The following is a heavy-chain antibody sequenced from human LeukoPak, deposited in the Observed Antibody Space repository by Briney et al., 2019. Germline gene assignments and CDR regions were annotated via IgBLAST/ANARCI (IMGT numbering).Heavy chain of an antibody. V-gene: IGHV3-23*01. D-gene: IGHD6-13*01. J-gene: IGHJ4*02. CDR1: GFTFSSYA. Sequence: GGSLRLSCAASGFTFSSYAMNWVRQAPGKGLEWVSTIIGSGGSAYYADSVKGRFTISRDNSKNTLYLQMNSLRAEDTAVYYCAKEASSTWYYFDYWGQGTLVTASS. CDR2: IIGSGGSA. CDR3: AKEASSTWYYFDY.